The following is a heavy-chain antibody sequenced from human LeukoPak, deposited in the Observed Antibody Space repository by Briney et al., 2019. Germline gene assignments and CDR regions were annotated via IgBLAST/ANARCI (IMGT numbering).Heavy chain of an antibody. Sequence: GGSLRLSCAASGFTFSNACMSWVRQAPGKGLEWVGHVKTKTDGGTTDYAAPAKGRFTISRDDSKNTLYLQMNSLKTGDTAVYYCTTGTWIQLWLADYWGQGTLVTVSS. J-gene: IGHJ4*02. CDR2: VKTKTDGGTT. CDR3: TTGTWIQLWLADY. V-gene: IGHV3-15*01. CDR1: GFTFSNAC. D-gene: IGHD5-18*01.